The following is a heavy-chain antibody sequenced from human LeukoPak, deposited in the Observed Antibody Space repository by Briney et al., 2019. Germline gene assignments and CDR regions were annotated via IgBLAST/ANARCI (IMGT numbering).Heavy chain of an antibody. V-gene: IGHV1-8*03. J-gene: IGHJ4*02. CDR3: ARVRGSSAALLNY. CDR2: MNPNSGNT. Sequence: ASVKISCKASGYTFTSYDINWVRQATGQGLEWMGWMNPNSGNTGYAQKFQGRVTITRNTSIGTAYMELSSLRSEDTAVYYCARVRGSSAALLNYWGQGTLVTVSS. D-gene: IGHD2-15*01. CDR1: GYTFTSYD.